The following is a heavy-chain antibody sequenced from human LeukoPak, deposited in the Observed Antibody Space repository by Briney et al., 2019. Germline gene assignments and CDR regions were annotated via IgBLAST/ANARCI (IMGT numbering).Heavy chain of an antibody. CDR1: GGSFSGYY. J-gene: IGHJ4*02. Sequence: PSETLSLTCPVYGGSFSGYYWSWIRQPPGKGLEWIGEINHSGSTNYNPSLKSRVTISVDTSKNQFSLKLSSVTAADTAVYYCARGRGMIDWNYVEPPLFLYWGQGTLVTVSS. CDR3: ARGRGMIDWNYVEPPLFLY. D-gene: IGHD1-7*01. V-gene: IGHV4-34*01. CDR2: INHSGST.